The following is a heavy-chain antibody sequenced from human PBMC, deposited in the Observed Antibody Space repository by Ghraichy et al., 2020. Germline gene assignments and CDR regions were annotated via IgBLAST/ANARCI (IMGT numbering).Heavy chain of an antibody. CDR1: GYTFTSYD. CDR2: MNPNSGNT. D-gene: IGHD3-22*01. Sequence: ASVKVSYKASGYTFTSYDINWVRQATGQGLEWMGWMNPNSGNTGYAQKFQGRVTMTRNTSISTAYMELSSLRSEDTAVYYCARGGSNYYDSSGYNWFDPWGQGTLVTVSS. V-gene: IGHV1-8*01. CDR3: ARGGSNYYDSSGYNWFDP. J-gene: IGHJ5*02.